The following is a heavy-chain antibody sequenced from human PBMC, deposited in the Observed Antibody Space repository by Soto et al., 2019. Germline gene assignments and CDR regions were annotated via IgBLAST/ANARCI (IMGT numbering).Heavy chain of an antibody. CDR3: ARDLGYYESDGYFDY. D-gene: IGHD3-22*01. V-gene: IGHV3-11*05. CDR1: GFTFGDSY. CDR2: ISPGSRYP. J-gene: IGHJ4*02. Sequence: LRLSCAGSGFTFGDSYMSWIRQAPGKGLEWLSYISPGSRYPAYADSVKGRFTISRDNAKNSLYLQMNSLRAEDTAVYYCARDLGYYESDGYFDYWGQGALVTVSS.